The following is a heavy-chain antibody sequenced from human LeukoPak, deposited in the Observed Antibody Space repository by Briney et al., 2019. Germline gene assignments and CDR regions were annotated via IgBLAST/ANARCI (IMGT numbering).Heavy chain of an antibody. V-gene: IGHV3-48*03. CDR2: ISSSGSTK. CDR1: GFTLSSYE. J-gene: IGHJ4*02. CDR3: ARGPSGGNKLWMDY. D-gene: IGHD2-21*01. Sequence: GGSLRLSCAASGFTLSSYEMNWVRQAPGKGLEWVSYISSSGSTKYFEDSVKGRFTISRDNAKNSLYLQMNSLRAEDTAVYYCARGPSGGNKLWMDYWGQGTLVTVSS.